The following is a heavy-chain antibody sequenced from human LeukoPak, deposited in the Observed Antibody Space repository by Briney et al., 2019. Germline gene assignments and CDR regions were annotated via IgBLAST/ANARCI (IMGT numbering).Heavy chain of an antibody. CDR2: INHSGST. CDR3: ARVILDYYYYYMDV. J-gene: IGHJ6*03. CDR1: GGAFSGYF. Sequence: PSETLSLTCAVYGGAFSGYFWSWIRQPPGTGLEWIGEINHSGSTNYNPSLKSRVTISVDTSKNQFSLKVSSVTAADTAMYYCARVILDYYYYYMDVWGKGTTVTVSS. V-gene: IGHV4-34*01.